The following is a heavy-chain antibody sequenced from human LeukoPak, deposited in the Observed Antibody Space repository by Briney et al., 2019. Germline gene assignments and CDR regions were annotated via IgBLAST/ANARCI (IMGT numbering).Heavy chain of an antibody. CDR3: AKSLYWYFDL. J-gene: IGHJ2*01. V-gene: IGHV3-23*01. CDR2: ISDSGGST. CDR1: GFTLSSYA. Sequence: GGSLRLSCAASGFTLSSYAVSWVRQAPGKGLAWVSAISDSGGSTQYADSVKGRFTISRDNAKNSLYLQMNSLRAEDTAVYYCAKSLYWYFDLWGRGTLVTVSS.